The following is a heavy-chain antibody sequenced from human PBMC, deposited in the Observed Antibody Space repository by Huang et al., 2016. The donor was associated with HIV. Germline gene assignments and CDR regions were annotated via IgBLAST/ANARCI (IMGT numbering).Heavy chain of an antibody. D-gene: IGHD5-18*01. CDR1: GFTFSNAW. J-gene: IGHJ3*02. CDR2: IKSKTEGGTT. Sequence: EVQLVESGGGLVKPGGSLRLSCAASGFTFSNAWMSWVRQAPGKGLEWVGRIKSKTEGGTTDYAAPVKGRFTISRDDSKNTLYLQMNSLKTEDTAVYYCTTDLDTAMDAFDIWGQGTMVTVSS. CDR3: TTDLDTAMDAFDI. V-gene: IGHV3-15*01.